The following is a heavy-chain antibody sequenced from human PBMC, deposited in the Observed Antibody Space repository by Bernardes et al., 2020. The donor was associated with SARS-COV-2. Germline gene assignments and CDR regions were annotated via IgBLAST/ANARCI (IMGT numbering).Heavy chain of an antibody. CDR2: IDSGGDSA. CDR1: GFTFRNYW. D-gene: IGHD4-4*01. CDR3: VRDESVSRPMDY. V-gene: IGHV3-74*01. Sequence: GGSLRLSCAASGFTFRNYWMHWVRQAPGKGLVWVSRIDSGGDSAKYADSVKGRFNISRDNAKNMRYLQMNSLRVHDTAVYYCVRDESVSRPMDYWGQGTLVTVSS. J-gene: IGHJ4*02.